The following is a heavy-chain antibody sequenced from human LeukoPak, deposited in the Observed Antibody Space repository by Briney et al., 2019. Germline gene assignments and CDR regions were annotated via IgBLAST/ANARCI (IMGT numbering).Heavy chain of an antibody. V-gene: IGHV3-7*01. J-gene: IGHJ4*02. CDR3: ARENSSGWYYFDY. D-gene: IGHD6-19*01. CDR2: IKQDGSEK. CDR1: GFPFSSYW. Sequence: GSLSLSCAASGFPFSSYWMSWVRQAPGKGLEWVANIKQDGSEKYYVDSVKGRFTISRDNAKNSLYLQMNSLRAEDTAVYYCARENSSGWYYFDYWGQGTLVTVAS.